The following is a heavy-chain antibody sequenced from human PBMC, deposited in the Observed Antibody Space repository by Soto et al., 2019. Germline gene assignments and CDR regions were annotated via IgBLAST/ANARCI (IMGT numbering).Heavy chain of an antibody. D-gene: IGHD2-21*01. Sequence: SETLSLTXAVYGASLSDNYCNWLRQPPGRGLEWSVEINHSGNTNYNRSLRSRVTISIDTSKNQLSLNLRSVSAADTAVYYCARGTGEFDAGGQGTPVTVSS. V-gene: IGHV4-34*01. CDR3: ARGTGEFDA. CDR2: INHSGNT. CDR1: GASLSDNY. J-gene: IGHJ5*02.